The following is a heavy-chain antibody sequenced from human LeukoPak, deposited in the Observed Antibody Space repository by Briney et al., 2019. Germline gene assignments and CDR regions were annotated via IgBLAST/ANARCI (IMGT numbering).Heavy chain of an antibody. D-gene: IGHD1-7*01. J-gene: IGHJ5*02. CDR3: ARAHRGNWNYAFDP. Sequence: GASVKVSCKASGYTFTGYYMHWVRQAPGQGLEWMGWINPNSGGTNYAQKFQGRVTMTRDTSISTAYMELSRLRSDDTAVYYCARAHRGNWNYAFDPWGQGTLVTVSS. CDR1: GYTFTGYY. V-gene: IGHV1-2*02. CDR2: INPNSGGT.